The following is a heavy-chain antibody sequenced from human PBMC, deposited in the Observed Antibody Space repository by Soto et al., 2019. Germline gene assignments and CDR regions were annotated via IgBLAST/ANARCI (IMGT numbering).Heavy chain of an antibody. V-gene: IGHV1-18*01. Sequence: ASVKVSCKASGYTFTSYGISWVRQAPGQGLEWMGWISAYNGNTNYAQKLQGRVTMTTDTSTSTAYMELRSLRSDDTAVYYCARDTATIFGVVTEYYYYGMDVWGQGTTVTVSS. J-gene: IGHJ6*02. CDR2: ISAYNGNT. D-gene: IGHD3-3*01. CDR1: GYTFTSYG. CDR3: ARDTATIFGVVTEYYYYGMDV.